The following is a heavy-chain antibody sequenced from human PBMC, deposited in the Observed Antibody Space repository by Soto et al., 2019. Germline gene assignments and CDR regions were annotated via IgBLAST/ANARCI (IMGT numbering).Heavy chain of an antibody. D-gene: IGHD1-1*01. CDR2: IYPGDSDT. V-gene: IGHV5-51*01. J-gene: IGHJ6*02. CDR1: GYSFTTYW. Sequence: GESLKISCKGSGYSFTTYWIGWVRQMPGKGLEWMGIIYPGDSDTRYSPSFQGQVTISADKSISTAYLQWSSLQASDTAMYYCARPNGPRHYYYGMDVWGQGTTVTVSS. CDR3: ARPNGPRHYYYGMDV.